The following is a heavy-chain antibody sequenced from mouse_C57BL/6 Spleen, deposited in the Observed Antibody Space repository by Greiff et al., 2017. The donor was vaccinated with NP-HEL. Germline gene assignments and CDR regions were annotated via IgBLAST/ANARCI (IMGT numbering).Heavy chain of an antibody. V-gene: IGHV1-26*01. CDR1: GYAFTDYY. CDR2: INPNNGGT. CDR3: ARGGSSGYGFAY. Sequence: EVQLQQSGPELVKPGASVKISCKASGYAFTDYYMNWVKQSHGQSLEWIGDINPNNGGTSYNQKFKGKATLTVDKSSSTAYMELRSLTSEDSAVYYCARGGSSGYGFAYWGQGTLVTVSA. J-gene: IGHJ3*01. D-gene: IGHD3-2*02.